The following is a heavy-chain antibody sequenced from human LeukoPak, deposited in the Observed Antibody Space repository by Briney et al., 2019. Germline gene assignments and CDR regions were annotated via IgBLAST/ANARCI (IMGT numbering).Heavy chain of an antibody. Sequence: SGTLSLTCAVSGGSISSSNWWSWVRQPPGKGLEWIGEIYHSGSTNYNPSLKSRVTISVDTSKNQFSLKLSSVTAADTAVYYCARGKPSMVRGVIISLDPFDPWGQGTLVTVSS. CDR2: IYHSGST. CDR3: ARGKPSMVRGVIISLDPFDP. CDR1: GGSISSSNW. D-gene: IGHD3-10*01. V-gene: IGHV4-4*02. J-gene: IGHJ5*02.